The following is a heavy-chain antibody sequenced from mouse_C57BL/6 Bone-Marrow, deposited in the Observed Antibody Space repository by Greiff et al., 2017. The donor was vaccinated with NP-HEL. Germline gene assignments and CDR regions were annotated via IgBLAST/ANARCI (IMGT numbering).Heavy chain of an antibody. CDR2: IWSGGST. V-gene: IGHV2-4*01. D-gene: IGHD1-1*01. CDR3: AATTVVATWYFDV. Sequence: VQRVESGPGLVQPSQSLSITCTVSGFSLTSYGVHWVRQPPGKGLEWLGVIWSGGSTDYNAAFISRLSISKDNSKSQVFFKMNSLQADDTAIYYCAATTVVATWYFDVWGTGTTVTVSS. CDR1: GFSLTSYG. J-gene: IGHJ1*03.